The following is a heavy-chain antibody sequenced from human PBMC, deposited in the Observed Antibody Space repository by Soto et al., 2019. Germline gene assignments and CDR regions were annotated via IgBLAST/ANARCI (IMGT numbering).Heavy chain of an antibody. CDR1: GFTFSSYA. D-gene: IGHD3-9*01. J-gene: IGHJ4*02. CDR3: AKFELRYFDLADY. CDR2: ISGSGGST. V-gene: IGHV3-23*01. Sequence: QPGGSLKLSCAASGFTFSSYAMSWVRQAPGKGLEWVSAISGSGGSTYYADSVKGRFTISRDNSKNTLYLQMNSLRAEDTAVYYCAKFELRYFDLADYWGQGTLVTVSS.